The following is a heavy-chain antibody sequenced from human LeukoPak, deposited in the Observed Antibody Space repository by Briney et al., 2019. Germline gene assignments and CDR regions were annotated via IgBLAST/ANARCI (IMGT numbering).Heavy chain of an antibody. CDR1: GYTFTSYD. V-gene: IGHV1-8*01. Sequence: ASVKVSCKASGYTFTSYDINWLRQDSGQGLEWMGWMNPNSGNTGYAQKFQGRFTMTWDTSISTAYMELSSLRSEDTAVYYCARGHTAMGSFLVCYYYMDVWGKGTTVTVSS. CDR3: ARGHTAMGSFLVCYYYMDV. D-gene: IGHD5-18*01. CDR2: MNPNSGNT. J-gene: IGHJ6*03.